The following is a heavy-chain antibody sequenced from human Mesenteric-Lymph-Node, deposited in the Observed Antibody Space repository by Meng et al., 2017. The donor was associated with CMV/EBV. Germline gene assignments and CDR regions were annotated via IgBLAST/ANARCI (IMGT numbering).Heavy chain of an antibody. CDR2: IDPSDSYT. V-gene: IGHV5-10-1*01. CDR1: GYSFTSYW. D-gene: IGHD6-6*01. Sequence: CKGSGYSFTSYWISWVRQMPGKGLEWMGRIDPSDSYTNYSPSFQGHVTILADKSISTAYLQWSSLKASDTAMYYCARPDSSSYGYFDYWGQGTLVTVSS. J-gene: IGHJ4*02. CDR3: ARPDSSSYGYFDY.